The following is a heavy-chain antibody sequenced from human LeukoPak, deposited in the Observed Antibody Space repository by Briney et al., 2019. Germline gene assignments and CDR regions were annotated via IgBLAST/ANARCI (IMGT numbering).Heavy chain of an antibody. J-gene: IGHJ5*02. Sequence: PGGSLRLSCAASGLSFADYAMHWVRQVPGKGLESVSGIGWNSVNIGYVDSVKGRSTISRDNAKNSLYLQMNSLRVDDTALYFCAKGLSLEGGSTWKNNWFDAWGQGTVVIVSS. CDR2: IGWNSVNI. CDR3: AKGLSLEGGSTWKNNWFDA. D-gene: IGHD1-1*01. V-gene: IGHV3-9*01. CDR1: GLSFADYA.